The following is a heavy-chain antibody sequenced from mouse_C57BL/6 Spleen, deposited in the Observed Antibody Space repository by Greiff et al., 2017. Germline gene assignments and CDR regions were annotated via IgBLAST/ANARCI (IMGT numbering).Heavy chain of an antibody. CDR1: GYSITSGYY. Sequence: EVQLVESGPGLVKPSQSLSLTCSVTGYSITSGYYWNWIRQFPGNKLEWMGYISYDGSNNYNPSLKNRISITRDTSKNQVFLKLNSVTTEDTATYYCAGITGTREYYFDYWGQGTTLTVSS. D-gene: IGHD4-1*01. CDR2: ISYDGSN. CDR3: AGITGTREYYFDY. J-gene: IGHJ2*01. V-gene: IGHV3-6*01.